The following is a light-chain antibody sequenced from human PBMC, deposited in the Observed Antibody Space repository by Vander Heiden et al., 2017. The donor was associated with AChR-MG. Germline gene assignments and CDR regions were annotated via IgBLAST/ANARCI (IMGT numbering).Light chain of an antibody. V-gene: IGKV1-9*01. J-gene: IGKJ4*02. Sequence: QLTQSPSCLPASVGEGGSNTCRHSQAISTFLAWYQQKPGEAPKLLIYAASTLQSGVPSRFSGSGSGTDFTLNISSLQPEDFATYYCQQFNSYPRTFGRGTKVEIK. CDR2: AAS. CDR1: QAISTF. CDR3: QQFNSYPRT.